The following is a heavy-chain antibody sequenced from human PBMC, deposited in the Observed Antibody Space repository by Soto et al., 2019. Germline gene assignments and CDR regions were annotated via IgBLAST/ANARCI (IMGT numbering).Heavy chain of an antibody. CDR3: ARLSTFRYFFGH. D-gene: IGHD1-1*01. V-gene: IGHV2-70*11. J-gene: IGHJ4*02. CDR1: GFSLSTSGMC. CDR2: IDWDDDK. Sequence: SGPTLVNPTQTLTLTCTFSGFSLSTSGMCVSWIRQPPGKALEWLARIDWDDDKYYDTSPKTRLIISTDTSRNQVVLTMTNMDPVDTATYYCARLSTFRYFFGHWGLGTLVTVSS.